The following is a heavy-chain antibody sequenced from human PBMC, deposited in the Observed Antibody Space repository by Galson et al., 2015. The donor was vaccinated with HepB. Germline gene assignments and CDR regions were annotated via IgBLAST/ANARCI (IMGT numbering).Heavy chain of an antibody. D-gene: IGHD4-17*01. J-gene: IGHJ4*02. CDR2: IFPMFGTV. V-gene: IGHV1-69*06. Sequence: SVKVSCKASGGTFSNHAISWVRQAPGQGLDWMGGIFPMFGTVNLAQKFQGRVTITADKSTSTAYMELSRLRSEDTAVYYCAEGPSDYDSFDYWGRGTLVTVSS. CDR3: AEGPSDYDSFDY. CDR1: GGTFSNHA.